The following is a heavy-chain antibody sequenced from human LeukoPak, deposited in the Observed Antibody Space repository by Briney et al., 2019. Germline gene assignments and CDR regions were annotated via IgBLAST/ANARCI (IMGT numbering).Heavy chain of an antibody. CDR3: ARDTDLQYYDSSGYIYYFDY. CDR1: GFTFRNYA. Sequence: GRSLRLSCAASGFTFRNYAMSWVRQTPGKGLEWVANIKQDGSEKYYVASVKGRFTISRDSAKNSLYLQMNSLRAEDTAVYYCARDTDLQYYDSSGYIYYFDYWGQGTVVTVSS. V-gene: IGHV3-7*01. J-gene: IGHJ4*02. D-gene: IGHD3-22*01. CDR2: IKQDGSEK.